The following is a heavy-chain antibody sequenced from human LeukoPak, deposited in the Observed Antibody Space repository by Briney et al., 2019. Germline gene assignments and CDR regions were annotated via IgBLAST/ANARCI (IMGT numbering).Heavy chain of an antibody. CDR1: GYTFTSYG. V-gene: IGHV1-18*01. CDR2: ISAYNGNT. CDR3: ARGQIKGIAAAAAPFDY. J-gene: IGHJ4*02. D-gene: IGHD6-13*01. Sequence: GASVKVSCKASGYTFTSYGISWVRQAPGQGLEWMGWISAYNGNTNYAQKLQGRVTMTTDTSTSTAYMELRSLRSDDTAVYYCARGQIKGIAAAAAPFDYWGQGTLVTVSS.